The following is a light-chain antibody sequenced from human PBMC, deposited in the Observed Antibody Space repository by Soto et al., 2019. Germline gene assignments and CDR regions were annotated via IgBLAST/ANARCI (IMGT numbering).Light chain of an antibody. J-gene: IGKJ3*01. CDR2: YXS. CDR1: PCISNY. V-gene: IGKV1-27*01. Sequence: IQMSPSPSNLSSSVGDRVTIDXRASPCISNYLAWYQQKPGEVPKLXXAYXSTLQSGCPSRFSGSGSGTDFTLTISSLHPDDLAIYYWQNYARVTRTFAPGTKVDIK. CDR3: QNYARVTRT.